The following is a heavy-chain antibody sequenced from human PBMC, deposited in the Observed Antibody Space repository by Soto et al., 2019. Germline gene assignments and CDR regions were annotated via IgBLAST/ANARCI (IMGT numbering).Heavy chain of an antibody. V-gene: IGHV1-18*01. Sequence: ASVKLSCKASGYTFTSYGISWVRHAPGQGLEWMGWISAYNGNTNYAQKLQGRVTMTTDTSTSTAYTELRSLRSDDTAVYYCAREAKDYYGSGNYYISDAFDIWGQGTMVTVSS. CDR2: ISAYNGNT. CDR1: GYTFTSYG. D-gene: IGHD3-10*01. J-gene: IGHJ3*02. CDR3: AREAKDYYGSGNYYISDAFDI.